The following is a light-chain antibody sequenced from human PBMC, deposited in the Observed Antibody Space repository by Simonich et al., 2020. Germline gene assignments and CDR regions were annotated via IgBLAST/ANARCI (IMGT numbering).Light chain of an antibody. J-gene: IGKJ2*01. CDR1: QSVSSIY. CDR3: QQYGSSLYT. Sequence: EIVLTQSPGTLSLSPGERATLPCRASQSVSSIYLAWYQQKPGQAPRLLIYGASSRATGIPDRFSGSGSGTDFTLTISRLEPEDFAVYYCQQYGSSLYTFGQGTKLEIK. V-gene: IGKV3-20*01. CDR2: GAS.